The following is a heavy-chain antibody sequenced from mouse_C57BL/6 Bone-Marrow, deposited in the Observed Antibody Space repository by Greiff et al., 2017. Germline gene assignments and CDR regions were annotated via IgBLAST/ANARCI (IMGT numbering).Heavy chain of an antibody. V-gene: IGHV1-82*01. Sequence: VQLQQSGPELVKPGASVKISCKASGYAFSSSWMNWVKQRPGKGLEWIGRIYPGDGDTNYNGKFKGKATLTVDKSSSTAYMQRSSLTSEDSAVYFCAIYDLFAYWGKGTLVTVSA. CDR2: IYPGDGDT. J-gene: IGHJ3*01. CDR1: GYAFSSSW. CDR3: AIYDLFAY. D-gene: IGHD2-3*01.